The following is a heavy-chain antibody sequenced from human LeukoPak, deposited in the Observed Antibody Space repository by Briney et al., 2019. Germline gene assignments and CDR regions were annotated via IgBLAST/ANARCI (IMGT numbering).Heavy chain of an antibody. V-gene: IGHV3-11*01. Sequence: GGSLRLSCAASGFNFKLSAMSWGRQAPGKGLEWVSYISSSGSTIYYADSVKGRFTISRDNAKNSLYLQMNSLRAEDTAVYYCARRRYNWNAIDYWGQGTLVTVSS. CDR2: ISSSGSTI. CDR3: ARRRYNWNAIDY. CDR1: GFNFKLSA. D-gene: IGHD1-20*01. J-gene: IGHJ4*02.